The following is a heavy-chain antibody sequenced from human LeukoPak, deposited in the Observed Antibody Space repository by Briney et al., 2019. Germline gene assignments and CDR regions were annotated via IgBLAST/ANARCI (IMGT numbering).Heavy chain of an antibody. D-gene: IGHD5-24*01. CDR3: ARASDPWLQLT. V-gene: IGHV3-7*05. J-gene: IGHJ5*02. CDR2: IKQDGSEK. Sequence: PGGSLRLSCVASGFYFNSHWMSWVRQAPGKGLEWVGNIKQDGSEKRYADSVRGRFTISRDNAQTSLYLQMNSLRAEDTAVYYCARASDPWLQLTWGQGTLVTVSS. CDR1: GFYFNSHW.